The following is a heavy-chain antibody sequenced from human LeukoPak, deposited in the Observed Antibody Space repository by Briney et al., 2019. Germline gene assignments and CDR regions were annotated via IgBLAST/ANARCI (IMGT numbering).Heavy chain of an antibody. CDR1: GFSFRTFG. CDR3: AKDQHYDSNSLDV. Sequence: PGGSLRLSCAASGFSFRTFGMHRVRQAPGKGLEWVAIISYDGSNEAYADSVKGRFSISRDNSKNTLYLQMNSLRPEDTAVYYCAKDQHYDSNSLDVWGPGTTVTVSS. CDR2: ISYDGSNE. J-gene: IGHJ6*02. D-gene: IGHD3-22*01. V-gene: IGHV3-30*18.